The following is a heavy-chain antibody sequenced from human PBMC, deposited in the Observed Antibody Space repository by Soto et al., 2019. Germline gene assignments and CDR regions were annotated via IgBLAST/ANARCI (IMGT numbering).Heavy chain of an antibody. Sequence: GGSLRLSCAASGFTFSSYSMNWVRQAPGKGLEWVSYISSSSSTIYYADSVKGRFTISRNNAKNSLYLQMNSLRDEDTAVYYCARDRRPEYSYGYGHYYYYYYGMDVWGQGTTVTVSS. D-gene: IGHD5-18*01. J-gene: IGHJ6*02. CDR3: ARDRRPEYSYGYGHYYYYYYGMDV. CDR1: GFTFSSYS. CDR2: ISSSSSTI. V-gene: IGHV3-48*02.